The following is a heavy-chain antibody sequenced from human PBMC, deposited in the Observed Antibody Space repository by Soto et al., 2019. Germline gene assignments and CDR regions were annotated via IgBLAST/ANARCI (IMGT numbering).Heavy chain of an antibody. V-gene: IGHV3-7*01. J-gene: IGHJ6*03. CDR1: GFTFSSYW. CDR3: ARIGSWVGESGPYYMDV. CDR2: IKQDGSEK. Sequence: PGGSLRLSCAASGFTFSSYWMSWVRQAPGKGLEWVANIKQDGSEKYYVDSVKGRFTISRDNAKNSLYLQMNSLRAEDTAVYYCARIGSWVGESGPYYMDVWGKGTTVTVSS. D-gene: IGHD3-16*01.